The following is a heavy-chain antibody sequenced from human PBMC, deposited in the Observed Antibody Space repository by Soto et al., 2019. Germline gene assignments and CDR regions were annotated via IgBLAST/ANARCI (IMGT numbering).Heavy chain of an antibody. V-gene: IGHV1-18*01. CDR2: ISAYTGNT. CDR3: AKGYRWTGLWY. J-gene: IGHJ4*02. Sequence: QVQLVQSGAEVKKPGASVKGSCKASGYTFTSYGISWVRQAPGQGLEWMGWISAYTGNTNYAQKLQGRVTMTTDTPTSTADMELRSLRSDATAVYYCAKGYRWTGLWYWGQGTLVTVSS. CDR1: GYTFTSYG. D-gene: IGHD2-21*01.